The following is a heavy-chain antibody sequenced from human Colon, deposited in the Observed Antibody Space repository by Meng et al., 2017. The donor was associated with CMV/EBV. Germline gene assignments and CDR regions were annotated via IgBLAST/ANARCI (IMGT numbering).Heavy chain of an antibody. Sequence: ITPMWPGPRLVKPPQTLTLTCTFSVFSFTTDKAGVGWFRHPPGKALEWLALIYWDDDTRYSPSLKTRLTITRDTSKIQVILTMPNMDPADAATYYCVHRSYSGQDDYWGQGALVTVSS. D-gene: IGHD5-12*01. CDR2: IYWDDDT. CDR1: VFSFTTDKAG. J-gene: IGHJ4*02. V-gene: IGHV2-5*02. CDR3: VHRSYSGQDDY.